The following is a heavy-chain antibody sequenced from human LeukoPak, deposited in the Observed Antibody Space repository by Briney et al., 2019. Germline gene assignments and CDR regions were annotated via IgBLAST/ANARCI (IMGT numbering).Heavy chain of an antibody. CDR3: ARVQRYVDWLLHIDY. V-gene: IGHV1-2*02. J-gene: IGHJ4*02. Sequence: ASVTDACKASGYTYTGYYMHWVRPAPWQGGEGMGWINPNKGGTNYAQKFQGRVTMTRDTSSSTANTKLSRLRSDDTAVYYCARVQRYVDWLLHIDYWGQGTLVTVSS. CDR1: GYTYTGYY. D-gene: IGHD3-9*01. CDR2: INPNKGGT.